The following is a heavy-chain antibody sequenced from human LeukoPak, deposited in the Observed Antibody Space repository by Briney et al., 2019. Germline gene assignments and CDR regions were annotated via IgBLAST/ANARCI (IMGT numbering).Heavy chain of an antibody. Sequence: AGGSLRLSCAASGFTFSSYGMHWVRQAPGKGLEWVAVISYDGSNKYYADSVKGRFTISRDNSKNTLYLQMNSLRAEDTAVYYCAKAGCCSGPSFDYWGQGTLVTVSS. V-gene: IGHV3-30*18. CDR3: AKAGCCSGPSFDY. D-gene: IGHD6-19*01. J-gene: IGHJ4*02. CDR2: ISYDGSNK. CDR1: GFTFSSYG.